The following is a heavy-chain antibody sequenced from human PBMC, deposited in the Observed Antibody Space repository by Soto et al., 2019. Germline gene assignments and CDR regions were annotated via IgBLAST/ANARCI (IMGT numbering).Heavy chain of an antibody. V-gene: IGHV3-9*01. CDR3: AKDRAVSSYYYYGTDV. J-gene: IGHJ6*02. CDR2: ISWNSGSI. D-gene: IGHD3-16*01. Sequence: PGGSLRLSCAASGFTFDDYAMHWVRQAPGKGLEWVSGISWNSGSIGYADSVKGRFTISRDNAKNSLYLQMNSLRAEDTALYYCAKDRAVSSYYYYGTDVWGQGTTVTVSS. CDR1: GFTFDDYA.